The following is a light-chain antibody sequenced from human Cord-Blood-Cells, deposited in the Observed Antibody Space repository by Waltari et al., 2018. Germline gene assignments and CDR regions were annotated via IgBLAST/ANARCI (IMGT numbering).Light chain of an antibody. V-gene: IGKV1-39*01. CDR1: QSIRSN. CDR3: QQSYSTPYT. CDR2: AAS. J-gene: IGKJ2*01. Sequence: DIQMTQSPSSLSASVGDRVTITCRASQSIRSNLNWYQQKPGKAPKLLIYAASSLQSGVPSRFSGSGSGTDFTLTISSLQPEDFTTYYCQQSYSTPYTFCQGTKLEIK.